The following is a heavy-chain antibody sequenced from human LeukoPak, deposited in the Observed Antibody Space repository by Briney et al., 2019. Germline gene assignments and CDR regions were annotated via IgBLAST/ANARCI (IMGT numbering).Heavy chain of an antibody. D-gene: IGHD3-16*02. V-gene: IGHV4-59*01. CDR2: IYYSGST. CDR1: GGSISSYY. CDR3: ARLSYYYYYYGMDV. J-gene: IGHJ6*02. Sequence: ETLSLTCTVSGGSISSYYWSWIRQPPGKGLEWIGYIYYSGSTNYNPSLKSRVTISVDTSKNQFSLKLSSVTAADTAVYYCARLSYYYYYYGMDVWGQGTTVTVSS.